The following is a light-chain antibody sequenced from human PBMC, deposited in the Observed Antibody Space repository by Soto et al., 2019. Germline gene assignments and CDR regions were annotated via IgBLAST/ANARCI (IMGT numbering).Light chain of an antibody. V-gene: IGLV2-11*01. J-gene: IGLJ1*01. CDR2: DVN. CDR1: SSDVGAYNF. CDR3: CSYAGNYKYV. Sequence: QSVLTQPHSVSGSPGQSVTISCTGTSSDVGAYNFASWYQQRPGTAPRLIIYDVNKRPSGVPDRFSGSKSGNTASLTISGLQAEDEADYYCCSYAGNYKYVFGSGTKATV.